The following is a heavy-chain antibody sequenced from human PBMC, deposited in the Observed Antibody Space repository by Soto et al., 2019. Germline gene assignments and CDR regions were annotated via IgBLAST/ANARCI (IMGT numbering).Heavy chain of an antibody. CDR3: ASVMEFGDQAWS. D-gene: IGHD4-17*01. CDR1: GYTFTSYD. V-gene: IGHV1-8*01. Sequence: QVQLVQSGAEVKKPGASVKVSCKASGYTFTSYDINWVRQATGQGVEWMGWMNPNSGNTGYAQKFQGRVTMTRNTSISTAYMELSSLRSEDTAVYYCASVMEFGDQAWSWGQGTLVTVSS. CDR2: MNPNSGNT. J-gene: IGHJ4*02.